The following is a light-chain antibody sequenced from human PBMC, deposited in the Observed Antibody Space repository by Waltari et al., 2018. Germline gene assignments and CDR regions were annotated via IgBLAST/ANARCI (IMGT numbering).Light chain of an antibody. CDR1: QSVSYN. V-gene: IGKV3-15*01. Sequence: EIVMTQSPATLSVSPGERATLPCRASQSVSYNLAWYQQRPGQAPRLLIYGASTRATSLPARFSGSGSGTEFTLTISSLQSEDFAVYYCQQYNKGRTFGQGTKLEIK. CDR2: GAS. CDR3: QQYNKGRT. J-gene: IGKJ2*01.